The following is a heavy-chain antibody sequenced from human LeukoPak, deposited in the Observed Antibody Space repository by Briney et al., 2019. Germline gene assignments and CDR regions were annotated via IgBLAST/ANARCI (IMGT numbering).Heavy chain of an antibody. D-gene: IGHD2-2*03. CDR3: ASAGYCSSTSCSIPFDY. J-gene: IGHJ4*02. V-gene: IGHV3-48*04. Sequence: GRSLRLSCAASGFTFSSYGMHWVRQAPGKGLEWVSYISSSGSTIYYADSVKGRFTISRDNAKNSLYLQMNSLRAEDTAVYYCASAGYCSSTSCSIPFDYWGQGTLVTVSS. CDR2: ISSSGSTI. CDR1: GFTFSSYG.